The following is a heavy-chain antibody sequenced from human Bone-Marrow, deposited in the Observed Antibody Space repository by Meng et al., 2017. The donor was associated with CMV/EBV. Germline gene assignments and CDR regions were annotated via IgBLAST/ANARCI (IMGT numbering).Heavy chain of an antibody. V-gene: IGHV3-21*01. CDR3: ATRYCSSTSCYFPLRY. D-gene: IGHD2-2*01. Sequence: VTFSSYNMSWVRQAPGKGLEWVSSISSSSSYIYYADSVKGRFTISRDNAKNSLYLQMNSLRAEDTAVYYCATRYCSSTSCYFPLRYWGQGTLVTVSS. CDR2: ISSSSSYI. J-gene: IGHJ4*02. CDR1: VTFSSYN.